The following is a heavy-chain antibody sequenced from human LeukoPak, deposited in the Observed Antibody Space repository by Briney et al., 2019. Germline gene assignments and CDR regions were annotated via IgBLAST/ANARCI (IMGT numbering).Heavy chain of an antibody. Sequence: GGSLRLSCAASGFTSSGSAMHWVRQASGKGLEWVGRIRSKANSYATAYAASVKGRFTISREDSKNTAYLQMNSLKTEDTAVYYCTRRGLAGPGDYWGQGTLVTVSS. V-gene: IGHV3-73*01. D-gene: IGHD3/OR15-3a*01. CDR2: IRSKANSYAT. CDR3: TRRGLAGPGDY. J-gene: IGHJ4*02. CDR1: GFTSSGSA.